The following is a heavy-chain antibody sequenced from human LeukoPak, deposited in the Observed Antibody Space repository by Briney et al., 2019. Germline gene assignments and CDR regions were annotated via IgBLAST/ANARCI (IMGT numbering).Heavy chain of an antibody. CDR2: IIPIFGTA. Sequence: ASVKVSCKAFGGTFSSYAISWVRQAPGQGLEWMGGIIPIFGTANYAQKFRGRVTITADESTSTAYMELSSLRSEDTAVYYCARGSALLALSFDYWGQGTLVTVSS. CDR3: ARGSALLALSFDY. J-gene: IGHJ4*02. CDR1: GGTFSSYA. D-gene: IGHD2-15*01. V-gene: IGHV1-69*01.